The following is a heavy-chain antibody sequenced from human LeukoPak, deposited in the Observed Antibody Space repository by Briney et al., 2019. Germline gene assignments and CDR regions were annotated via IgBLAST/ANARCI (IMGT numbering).Heavy chain of an antibody. J-gene: IGHJ4*02. Sequence: ASVKVSCKASGYTFTSYGISWVRQAPGQGLEWMGWISTYNGNNGNTNHAQKFQGRVTMTTDTSTSTAYMELRSLRSDDTALYYCARDIAPDYGDYGYFDCWGQGTLVTVSS. D-gene: IGHD4-17*01. CDR1: GYTFTSYG. V-gene: IGHV1-18*01. CDR3: ARDIAPDYGDYGYFDC. CDR2: ISTYNGNNGNT.